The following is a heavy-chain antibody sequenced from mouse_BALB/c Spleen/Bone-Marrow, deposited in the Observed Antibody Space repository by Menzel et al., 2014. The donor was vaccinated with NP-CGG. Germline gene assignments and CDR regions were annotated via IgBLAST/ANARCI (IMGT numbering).Heavy chain of an antibody. CDR3: ARDPHYGDYLGDY. J-gene: IGHJ2*01. Sequence: ESGPGLVKPSQSLSLICSVTGYSITSGYYWNWIRQFPGNKLEWMGYISYDGYNKYNPSLKNRISITRDTSENQFFLKLSSVTTEDTATYYCARDPHYGDYLGDYWGRGTTLTVSS. V-gene: IGHV3-6*02. CDR2: ISYDGYN. D-gene: IGHD2-13*01. CDR1: GYSITSGYY.